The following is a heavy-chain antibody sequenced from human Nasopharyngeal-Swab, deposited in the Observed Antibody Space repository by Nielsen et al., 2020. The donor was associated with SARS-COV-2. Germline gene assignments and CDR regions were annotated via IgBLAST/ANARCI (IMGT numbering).Heavy chain of an antibody. CDR2: ISYDGSNK. J-gene: IGHJ6*03. Sequence: VRQMPGKGLEWVAVISYDGSNKYYADSVKGRFTISRDNSKNTLYLQMNSLRAEDTAVYYCARASVVPAAMDYYYYMDVWGKGTTVTVSS. CDR3: ARASVVPAAMDYYYYMDV. V-gene: IGHV3-30-3*01. D-gene: IGHD2-2*01.